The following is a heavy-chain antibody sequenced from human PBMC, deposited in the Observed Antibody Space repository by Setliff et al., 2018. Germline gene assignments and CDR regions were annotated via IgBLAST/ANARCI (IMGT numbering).Heavy chain of an antibody. J-gene: IGHJ6*03. Sequence: GASVKVSCKASGYTFTNYGISWVRQAPGQGLEWMGWISAYNGNTNYAQKLQGRVTMTTDTSTSTAYMELRSLRSDDTAVYYCARVPLPLDIVVVVAATPLEYYYYMDVWGKGTTVTGSS. D-gene: IGHD2-15*01. V-gene: IGHV1-18*01. CDR1: GYTFTNYG. CDR3: ARVPLPLDIVVVVAATPLEYYYYMDV. CDR2: ISAYNGNT.